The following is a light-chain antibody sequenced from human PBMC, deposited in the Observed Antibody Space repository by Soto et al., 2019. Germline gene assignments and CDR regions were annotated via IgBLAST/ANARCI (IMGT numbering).Light chain of an antibody. Sequence: DIQMTQSPSTLSASVGDRVTINCRASQSISTWLAWYQQKPGKAPKVLIYKASSLESGVPSRFSGSGSGTEFTLTISSLQPDDFATYYCQHYKTYTRTFGQGTKVEIK. CDR1: QSISTW. V-gene: IGKV1-5*03. CDR2: KAS. J-gene: IGKJ1*01. CDR3: QHYKTYTRT.